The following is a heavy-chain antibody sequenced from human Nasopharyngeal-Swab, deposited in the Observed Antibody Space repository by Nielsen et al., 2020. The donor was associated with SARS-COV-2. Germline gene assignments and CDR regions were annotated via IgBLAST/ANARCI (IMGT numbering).Heavy chain of an antibody. Sequence: GASLKISCAASGFTFSSYAMSWVRQAPGKGLEWVSVIYSGGSSTYYADSVKGRFTISRDNSKNTLYLQMNSLRAEDTAVYYCANLLFSSSWYEGYYYGMDVWGQGTTVTVSS. CDR2: IYSGGSST. V-gene: IGHV3-23*03. J-gene: IGHJ6*02. D-gene: IGHD6-13*01. CDR3: ANLLFSSSWYEGYYYGMDV. CDR1: GFTFSSYA.